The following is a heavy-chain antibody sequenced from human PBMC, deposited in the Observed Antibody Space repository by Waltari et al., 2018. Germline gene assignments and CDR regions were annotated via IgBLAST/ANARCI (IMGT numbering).Heavy chain of an antibody. Sequence: QVHLVQSGAEVRKPGASVKVSCKGSGYTFTGYYIQWLRQAPGQGLEWMGWIDPNTGGTKLAQKFQGRVTMTRDTSINTVYMELSSPGSDDTAVYYCARDLYDSRVPGDYFDYWGQGTLVTVSS. J-gene: IGHJ4*02. CDR1: GYTFTGYY. V-gene: IGHV1-2*02. D-gene: IGHD3-16*01. CDR3: ARDLYDSRVPGDYFDY. CDR2: IDPNTGGT.